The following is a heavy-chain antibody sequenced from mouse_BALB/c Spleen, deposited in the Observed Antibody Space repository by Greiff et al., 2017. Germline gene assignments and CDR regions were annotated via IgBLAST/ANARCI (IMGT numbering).Heavy chain of an antibody. D-gene: IGHD1-1*01. CDR2: ISSGGST. V-gene: IGHV5-6-5*01. CDR3: ARGTDTTVVPFFDY. Sequence: EVMLVESGGGLVKPGGSLKLSCAASGFTFSSYAMSWVRQTPEKRLEWVASISSGGSTYYPDSVKGRFTISRDNARNILYLQMSSLRSEDTAMYYCARGTDTTVVPFFDYWGQGTTLTVSS. CDR1: GFTFSSYA. J-gene: IGHJ2*01.